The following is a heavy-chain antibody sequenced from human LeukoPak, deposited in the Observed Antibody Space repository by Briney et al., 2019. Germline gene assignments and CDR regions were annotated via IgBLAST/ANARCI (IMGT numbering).Heavy chain of an antibody. J-gene: IGHJ4*02. Sequence: PGGSLRLSCAASGFIVSSNYMSWVRQAPGKGLEWVSVIYSGGNTYYADSVKGRFTISRDNSKNTLNLQMNSLRVEDTAVYYCARVRYDFWSGYLNYWGQGTLVTVSS. CDR2: IYSGGNT. CDR1: GFIVSSNY. CDR3: ARVRYDFWSGYLNY. D-gene: IGHD3-3*01. V-gene: IGHV3-53*01.